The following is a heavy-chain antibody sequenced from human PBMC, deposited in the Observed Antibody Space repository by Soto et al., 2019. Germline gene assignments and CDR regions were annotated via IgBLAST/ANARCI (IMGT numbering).Heavy chain of an antibody. CDR2: IYWDDDK. V-gene: IGHV2-5*02. J-gene: IGHJ5*02. CDR3: AHRVVWRPSDWSLGWFDP. Sequence: QITLKDSGPTVVKPTQTLTLTCTFSGFSLSTSVVGVGWVRQPPGKALEGLALIYWDDDKGYNPFLRSRLAIFQDTHKNLLVLIITNMETEDTATYCCAHRVVWRPSDWSLGWFDPWGQGTLVTVSS. CDR1: GFSLSTSVVG. D-gene: IGHD3-9*01.